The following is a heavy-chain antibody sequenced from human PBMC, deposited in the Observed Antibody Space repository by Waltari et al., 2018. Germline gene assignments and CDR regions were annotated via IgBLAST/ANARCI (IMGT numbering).Heavy chain of an antibody. D-gene: IGHD2-21*01. CDR2: INHSGST. CDR1: GGSFSGYY. V-gene: IGHV4-34*01. Sequence: QVQLQQWGAGLLKPSETLSLTCAVYGGSFSGYYWSWIRQPPGKGLEWIGEINHSGSTNYSPSLKSRGIISADTPKNQFSRKLSCVTAADTAVYYCARVEAGLVIAAAFDYWGQGTLVTVSS. CDR3: ARVEAGLVIAAAFDY. J-gene: IGHJ4*02.